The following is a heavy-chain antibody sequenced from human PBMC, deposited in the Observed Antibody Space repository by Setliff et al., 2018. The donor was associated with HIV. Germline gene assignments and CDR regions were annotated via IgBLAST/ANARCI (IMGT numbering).Heavy chain of an antibody. Sequence: SETLSLTCTVSGGSISSGGYYWSWIRQHPGMGLEWIGYIYYSGSTYYNPSPKSRVTISEDTSKNQFSLKLSSVTAADTAVYYCARDLVAAFDIWGQGTMVTVSS. J-gene: IGHJ3*02. CDR3: ARDLVAAFDI. V-gene: IGHV4-31*03. CDR1: GGSISSGGYY. CDR2: IYYSGST.